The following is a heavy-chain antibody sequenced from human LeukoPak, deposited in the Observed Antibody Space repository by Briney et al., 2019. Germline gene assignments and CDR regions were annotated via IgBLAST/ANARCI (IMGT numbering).Heavy chain of an antibody. CDR1: GGSIGTANYY. D-gene: IGHD3-9*01. J-gene: IGHJ6*03. CDR2: IYYSETT. Sequence: KPSETLSLTCTVSGGSIGTANYYWGWLRQPPGQGLDWIVSIYYSETTYDNPSLESRVTISIETSKNQFSLKLSSVTAADTAVYYCARQRADYFYYYVDVWGKGTTVTVS. CDR3: ARQRADYFYYYVDV. V-gene: IGHV4-39*01.